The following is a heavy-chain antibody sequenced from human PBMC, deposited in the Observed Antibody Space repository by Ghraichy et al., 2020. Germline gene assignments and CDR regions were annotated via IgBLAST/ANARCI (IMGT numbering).Heavy chain of an antibody. D-gene: IGHD2-8*01. CDR1: GGSISSYY. CDR3: ARDAPPYEYASGCYHDY. Sequence: SETLSLTCTVSGGSISSYYWSWIRQPPGKGLEWIGYIYYSGSTNYNPSLKSRVTISVDTSKNQFSLKLSSVTAADTAVYYCARDAPPYEYASGCYHDYWGPGTLVTVSS. CDR2: IYYSGST. J-gene: IGHJ4*02. V-gene: IGHV4-59*01.